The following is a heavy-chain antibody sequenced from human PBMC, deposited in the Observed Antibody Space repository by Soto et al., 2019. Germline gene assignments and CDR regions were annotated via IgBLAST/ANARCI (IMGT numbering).Heavy chain of an antibody. CDR2: TYYRSKWYN. V-gene: IGHV6-1*01. D-gene: IGHD6-13*01. Sequence: KQSQTLSLTCAIYGDSVSSNSAAWNWIRQSPSRGLEWLGRTYYRSKWYNDYAVSVKSRITINPDTSKNQFSLQLNSVTPEDTAVYYCARALIAAAGTDNWFDPWGQGTLVTVSS. CDR1: GDSVSSNSAA. J-gene: IGHJ5*02. CDR3: ARALIAAAGTDNWFDP.